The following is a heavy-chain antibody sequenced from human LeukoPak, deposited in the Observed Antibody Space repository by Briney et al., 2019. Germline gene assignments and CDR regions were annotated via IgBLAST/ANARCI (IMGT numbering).Heavy chain of an antibody. CDR3: ARVNAPVATFDY. J-gene: IGHJ4*02. V-gene: IGHV4-31*03. CDR2: IYYSGST. CDR1: GGSISSGGYY. Sequence: PSETLSLTCTVSGGSISSGGYYWSWIRQHPGKGLEWIGYIYYSGSTYYNPSLKSRVTISVDTSKNQFSLKLSSVTAADTAVYYCARVNAPVATFDYWGQGALVTVSS. D-gene: IGHD2-21*01.